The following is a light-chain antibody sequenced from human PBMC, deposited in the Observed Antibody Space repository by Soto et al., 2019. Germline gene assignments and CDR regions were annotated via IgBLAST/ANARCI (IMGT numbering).Light chain of an antibody. V-gene: IGLV3-1*01. CDR3: QAWDSSAVV. CDR2: QDT. J-gene: IGLJ2*01. CDR1: KLGDKY. Sequence: SYELTQPPSVSVSSGQTASITCSGDKLGDKYVCWYQQKPGQSPVMILYQDTKRPSGIPERFSGSNSGNTATLTISGTQTMDEAVYYCQAWDSSAVVFGGGTKLTVL.